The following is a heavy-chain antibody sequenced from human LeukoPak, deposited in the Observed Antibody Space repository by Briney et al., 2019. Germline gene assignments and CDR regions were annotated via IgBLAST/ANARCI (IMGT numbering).Heavy chain of an antibody. V-gene: IGHV3-48*01. CDR1: GFTFSSYS. D-gene: IGHD3-16*02. CDR2: ISSSSSTI. CDR3: AKVRYYDYVWGSYRSD. Sequence: GGSLRLSCAASGFTFSSYSMNWVRQAPGKGLEWVSYISSSSSTIYYADSVKGRFTISRDNAKNSLYLQMNSLRAEDTAVYYCAKVRYYDYVWGSYRSDWGQGTLVTVSS. J-gene: IGHJ4*02.